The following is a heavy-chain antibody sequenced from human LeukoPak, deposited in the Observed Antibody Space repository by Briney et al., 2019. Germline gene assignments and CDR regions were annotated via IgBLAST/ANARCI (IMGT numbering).Heavy chain of an antibody. J-gene: IGHJ5*02. D-gene: IGHD6-6*01. CDR3: ARERTAARNWSDP. V-gene: IGHV1-2*02. Sequence: ASVKVSCKASGYTFTGYYMHWVRQAPGQGLEWMGWINPNSGGTNYAQKFQGRVTMTRDTSISTAYMELSRLRSDDTAVYYCARERTAARNWSDPWGQGTLVTVSS. CDR1: GYTFTGYY. CDR2: INPNSGGT.